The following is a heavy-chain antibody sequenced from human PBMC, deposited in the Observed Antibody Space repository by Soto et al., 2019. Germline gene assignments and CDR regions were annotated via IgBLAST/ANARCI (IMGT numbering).Heavy chain of an antibody. CDR2: IYHSGST. D-gene: IGHD5-12*01. CDR1: GGSISSGGYS. CDR3: ARVRDIVATKYFDY. V-gene: IGHV4-30-2*01. Sequence: QLQLQESGSGLVKPSQTLSLTCAVSGGSISSGGYSWSWIRQPPGKGLEWIGYIYHSGSTYYNPSLKSRVTISVDRSKNQFSLKLSSVTAADAAVYYCARVRDIVATKYFDYWGQGTLVTVSS. J-gene: IGHJ4*02.